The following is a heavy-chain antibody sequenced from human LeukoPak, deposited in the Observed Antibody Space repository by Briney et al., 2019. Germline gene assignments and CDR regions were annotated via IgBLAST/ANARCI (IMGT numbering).Heavy chain of an antibody. J-gene: IGHJ2*01. CDR3: ARDRIVVVPAAILELDWYFDL. Sequence: TSQTLSLTCTVSGYSISSVYYWGWIRQPPGKGLEWIGSIYHSGSTYYNPSLKSRLTISVDTSKNQFSLKLSSVTAADTAVYYCARDRIVVVPAAILELDWYFDLWGRGTLVTVSS. CDR2: IYHSGST. D-gene: IGHD2-2*02. CDR1: GYSISSVYY. V-gene: IGHV4-38-2*02.